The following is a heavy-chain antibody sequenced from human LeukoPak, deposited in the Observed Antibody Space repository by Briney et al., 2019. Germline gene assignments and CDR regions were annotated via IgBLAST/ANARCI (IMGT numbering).Heavy chain of an antibody. CDR3: ARDNGGYDWALDV. D-gene: IGHD5-12*01. CDR1: GFTFSDYY. V-gene: IGHV3-30-3*01. Sequence: QPGGSLRLSCAASGFTFSDYYMSWIRQAPGKGLEWVAVISYDGSNKYYADSVRGRFTISRDNSKNTLYLQMNSLRAEDTAVYYCARDNGGYDWALDVWGQGTTVTVSS. CDR2: ISYDGSNK. J-gene: IGHJ6*02.